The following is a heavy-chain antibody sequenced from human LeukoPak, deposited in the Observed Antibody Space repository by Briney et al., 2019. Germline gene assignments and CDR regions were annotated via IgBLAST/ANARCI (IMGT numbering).Heavy chain of an antibody. CDR2: IIPIFGTA. D-gene: IGHD2-21*02. CDR1: GGTFSSYA. J-gene: IGHJ4*02. Sequence: GASVKDSCKASGGTFSSYAISWVRQAPGQGLEWMGGIIPIFGTANYAQKFQGRVTITADESTSTAYMELSSLRSEDTAVYYCAQSPPLAYCGGDCYSSLDYWGQGTLVTVSS. CDR3: AQSPPLAYCGGDCYSSLDY. V-gene: IGHV1-69*13.